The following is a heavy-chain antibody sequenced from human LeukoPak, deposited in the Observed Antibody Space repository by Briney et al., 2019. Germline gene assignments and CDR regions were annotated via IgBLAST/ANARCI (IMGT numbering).Heavy chain of an antibody. Sequence: SETLSLTRTVSGGSIGTYYWSWVRQSPGKGLEWIGYIYVTGNRYNPYLQSRVTISVDTSRNQFFLKMSSVTAADTAVYYCARHIGGGIEDMDVWGKGTKVTVSS. D-gene: IGHD3-16*02. CDR3: ARHIGGGIEDMDV. CDR1: GGSIGTYY. V-gene: IGHV4-59*08. CDR2: IYVTGN. J-gene: IGHJ6*03.